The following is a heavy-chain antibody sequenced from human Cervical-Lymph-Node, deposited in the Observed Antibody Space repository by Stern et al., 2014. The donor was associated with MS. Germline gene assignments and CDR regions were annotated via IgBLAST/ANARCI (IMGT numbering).Heavy chain of an antibody. CDR1: GFSLSTSGMC. D-gene: IGHD6-19*01. V-gene: IGHV2-70*11. CDR3: ARTTTSSISSAPPPV. Sequence: ESGPALMKPTQTLTLTCTFSGFSLSTSGMCVSWIRQPPGKALEWLARIDWDDDKYYSTSLKTRLTISKDTSKNQVVLIMTNMDPVDTATYYCARTTTSSISSAPPPVWGQGTLVTVSS. CDR2: IDWDDDK. J-gene: IGHJ4*02.